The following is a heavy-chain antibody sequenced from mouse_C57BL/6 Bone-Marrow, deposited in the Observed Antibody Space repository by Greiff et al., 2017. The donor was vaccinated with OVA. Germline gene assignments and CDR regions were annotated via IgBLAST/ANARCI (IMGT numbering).Heavy chain of an antibody. Sequence: VKLMESGAELVKPGASVKMSCKASGYTFTTYPIEWMKQNHGKSLEWIGNFHPYNDDTKYNEKFKGKATLTVEKSSSTVYLELSRLTSDDSAVYYCARTHYDYGGFDYWGQGTTLTVSS. J-gene: IGHJ2*01. CDR1: GYTFTTYP. CDR2: FHPYNDDT. CDR3: ARTHYDYGGFDY. V-gene: IGHV1-47*01. D-gene: IGHD2-4*01.